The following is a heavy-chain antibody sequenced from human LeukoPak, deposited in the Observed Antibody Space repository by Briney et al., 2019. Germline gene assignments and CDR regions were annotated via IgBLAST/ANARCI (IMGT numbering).Heavy chain of an antibody. CDR2: ISGSGVST. CDR1: GFTFSSFG. CDR3: ARDLPWNSWELPVAGN. D-gene: IGHD1-26*01. Sequence: GGSLRLSCAASGFTFSSFGMSWVRQAPGKGLEWVSAISGSGVSTYYADSVKGRFTISRDNAKNSLYLQMNSLRAEDTAVYYCARDLPWNSWELPVAGNWGQGTLVTVSS. V-gene: IGHV3-23*01. J-gene: IGHJ4*02.